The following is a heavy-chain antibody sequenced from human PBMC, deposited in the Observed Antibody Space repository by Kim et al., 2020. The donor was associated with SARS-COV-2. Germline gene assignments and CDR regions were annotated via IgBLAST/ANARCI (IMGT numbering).Heavy chain of an antibody. Sequence: GGSLRLSCAASGFTFSNAWMSWVRQAPGKGLEWVGRIKSKTDGGTTDYAAPVKGRFTISRDDSKNTLYLQMNSLKTEDTAVYYCTTKTTVDTAMVGFDYWGQGTLVTVSS. CDR1: GFTFSNAW. CDR3: TTKTTVDTAMVGFDY. J-gene: IGHJ4*02. CDR2: IKSKTDGGTT. D-gene: IGHD5-18*01. V-gene: IGHV3-15*01.